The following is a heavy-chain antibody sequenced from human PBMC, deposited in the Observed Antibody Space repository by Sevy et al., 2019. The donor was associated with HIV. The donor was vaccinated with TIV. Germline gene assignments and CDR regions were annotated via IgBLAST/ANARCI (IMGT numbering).Heavy chain of an antibody. V-gene: IGHV1-24*01. CDR1: GYTLTELS. CDR2: FDPEDGET. J-gene: IGHJ5*02. Sequence: ASVKVSCKVSGYTLTELSMHWVRQAPGKGLEWMGGFDPEDGETIYAQKFQGRVTMTRDTYTDTAYMGLSSLRSEDTAVYYCATGWYCSGGSCYGHNWFDPWGQGTLVTVSS. CDR3: ATGWYCSGGSCYGHNWFDP. D-gene: IGHD2-15*01.